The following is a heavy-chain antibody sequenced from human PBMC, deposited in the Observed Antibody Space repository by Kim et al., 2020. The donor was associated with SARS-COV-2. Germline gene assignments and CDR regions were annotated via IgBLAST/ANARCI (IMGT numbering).Heavy chain of an antibody. Sequence: SETLSLTCTVSGGSISSSSYYWGWIRQPPGKGLEWIGSIYYSGSTYYNPSLKSRVTISVDTSKNQFSLKLSSVTAADTAVYYCARHERGGGSGSYYNYWYFDLWGRGTLVTVSS. CDR1: GGSISSSSYY. CDR2: IYYSGST. CDR3: ARHERGGGSGSYYNYWYFDL. J-gene: IGHJ2*01. D-gene: IGHD3-10*01. V-gene: IGHV4-39*01.